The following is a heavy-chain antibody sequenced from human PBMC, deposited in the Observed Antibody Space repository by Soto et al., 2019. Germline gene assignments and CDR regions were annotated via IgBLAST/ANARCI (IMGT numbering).Heavy chain of an antibody. V-gene: IGHV4-31*02. CDR3: ARSSRYPYDSSEGNFDY. CDR2: IYYSGST. D-gene: IGHD3-22*01. CDR1: GGSISSGGYY. J-gene: IGHJ4*02. Sequence: SETLSLTWTVSGGSISSGGYYWSWIRQHPGKGLEWIGYIYYSGSTYYNPSLKSRVTISVDTSKNQFSLKLSSVTAADTSVYYCARSSRYPYDSSEGNFDYWGQGTPVTVS.